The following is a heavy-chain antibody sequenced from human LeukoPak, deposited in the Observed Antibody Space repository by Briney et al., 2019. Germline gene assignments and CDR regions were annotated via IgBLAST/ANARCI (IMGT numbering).Heavy chain of an antibody. CDR3: ARDFEYRGENFDY. CDR1: GYTFTGYY. J-gene: IGHJ4*02. Sequence: GASVKVSCKASGYTFTGYYMHWVRQAPGQGLEWMGWINPNSGGTNYAQKFQGRVTMTRDTSISTAYMELSRLRSDDTVVYYCARDFEYRGENFDYWGQGTLSPSPQ. V-gene: IGHV1-2*02. D-gene: IGHD3-10*01. CDR2: INPNSGGT.